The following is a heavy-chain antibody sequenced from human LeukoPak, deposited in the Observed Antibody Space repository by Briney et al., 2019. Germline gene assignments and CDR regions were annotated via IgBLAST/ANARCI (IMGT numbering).Heavy chain of an antibody. V-gene: IGHV4-59*06. Sequence: SETLSLTCTVSDDSISIYYWSWIRQHPGKGLEWIGYIYYSGSTYYNPSLKSRVTISVDTSKNQFSLKLSSVTAADTAVYYCARERGGCSSTSCYRMDVWGQGTTVTVSS. D-gene: IGHD2-2*02. J-gene: IGHJ6*02. CDR2: IYYSGST. CDR1: DDSISIYY. CDR3: ARERGGCSSTSCYRMDV.